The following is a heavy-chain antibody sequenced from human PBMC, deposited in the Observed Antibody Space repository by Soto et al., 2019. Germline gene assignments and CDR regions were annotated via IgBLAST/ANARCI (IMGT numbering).Heavy chain of an antibody. Sequence: EVQLVESGGGLVQPGGSLRLSCAASGFTFSSYLMSWVRQAPGTGLEWVANIKQDGSEKHYVDSVNGRFTIYRDNANNSLYLQVNSLRAEDTAVFYCARGGSAFDIWGQGTMVTVSS. J-gene: IGHJ3*02. D-gene: IGHD1-26*01. CDR3: ARGGSAFDI. CDR1: GFTFSSYL. V-gene: IGHV3-7*04. CDR2: IKQDGSEK.